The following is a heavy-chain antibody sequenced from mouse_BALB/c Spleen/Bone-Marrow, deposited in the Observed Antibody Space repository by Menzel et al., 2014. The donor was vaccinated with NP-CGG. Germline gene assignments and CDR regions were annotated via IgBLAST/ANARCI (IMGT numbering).Heavy chain of an antibody. D-gene: IGHD2-1*01. Sequence: VQLQQSGTVLARPGASVKMSCKASGYTFTSYWMHWVKQRPGQGLEWIGAIYPGNSDTSYNQKFKGKAKLTAVTSTSTAYMELGSLTNEDSAVYYCTVPYGNYVGYYAMDYWGQGTSVTVSS. CDR2: IYPGNSDT. V-gene: IGHV1-5*01. J-gene: IGHJ4*01. CDR3: TVPYGNYVGYYAMDY. CDR1: GYTFTSYW.